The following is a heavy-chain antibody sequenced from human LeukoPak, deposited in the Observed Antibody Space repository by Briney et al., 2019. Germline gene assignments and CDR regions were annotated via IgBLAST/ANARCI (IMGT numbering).Heavy chain of an antibody. CDR3: ASWGSGWSNY. D-gene: IGHD6-19*01. CDR2: IYYSGST. J-gene: IGHJ4*02. V-gene: IGHV4-59*01. Sequence: SETLSLTCTVSGGSISSYYWSWIRQPPGKGLEWIGYIYYSGSTNYNPSLKSRVTISVDTSKNQFSLKLSSVTAADTAVYYCASWGSGWSNYWGPGTLVTVSS. CDR1: GGSISSYY.